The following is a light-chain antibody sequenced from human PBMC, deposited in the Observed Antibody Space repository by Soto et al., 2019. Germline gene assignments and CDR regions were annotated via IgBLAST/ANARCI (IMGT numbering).Light chain of an antibody. CDR2: GAT. CDR1: QTVSGSY. CDR3: QQCGPSLKYT. V-gene: IGKV3-20*01. Sequence: EIVLTQSPGTLSFSPGERATLSCRASQTVSGSYLAWYQQKPGQAPRLLNYGATNRATGIPDRFSGSGSGTDFTLTISRLEPEDFAVYYCQQCGPSLKYTFGQGTKLEI. J-gene: IGKJ2*01.